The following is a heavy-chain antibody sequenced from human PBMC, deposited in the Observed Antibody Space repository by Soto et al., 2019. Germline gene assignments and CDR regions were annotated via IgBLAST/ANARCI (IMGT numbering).Heavy chain of an antibody. Sequence: TSETLCLTCTVSGGSISSYYWSWIRQPPGKGLEWIGYIYYSGSTNYNPSLKSRVTISVDTSKNQFSLKLSSVTAADTTVYYCAREGDDPTIAPPLAYGGKGPLVPVSS. CDR2: IYYSGST. D-gene: IGHD3-10*01. J-gene: IGHJ4*02. V-gene: IGHV4-59*01. CDR3: AREGDDPTIAPPLAY. CDR1: GGSISSYY.